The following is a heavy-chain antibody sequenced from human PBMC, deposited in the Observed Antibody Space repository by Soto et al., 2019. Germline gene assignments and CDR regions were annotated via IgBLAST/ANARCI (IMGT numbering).Heavy chain of an antibody. CDR3: VRNRYDGYEVDS. D-gene: IGHD5-12*01. J-gene: IGHJ5*01. CDR2: VAHNGYS. CDR1: SGSITSSNW. Sequence: QVQLQESGPGLLKPSGTLSLTCTVSSGSITSSNWCSWVRQPPGKGLEWIGEVAHNGYSHPTSSLKSPVTISIDNSRTQFSLRLPSVTAADRAVYECVRNRYDGYEVDSWGHGNVVAVSS. V-gene: IGHV4-4*02.